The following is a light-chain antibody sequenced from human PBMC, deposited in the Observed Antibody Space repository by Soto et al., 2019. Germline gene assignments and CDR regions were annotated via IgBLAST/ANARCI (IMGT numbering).Light chain of an antibody. V-gene: IGLV2-11*01. CDR2: DVI. J-gene: IGLJ1*01. CDR3: CSYACTYPSV. Sequence: QSMLTQPRSVSGSPGQSVTISCTGTTSDVGDYNDVSWYQQHPGKAPKLIIFDVIKRPSGVPDRFSGSKSGNPASLNISGLQSEDEAGYYCCSYACTYPSVFGSGTRVTV. CDR1: TSDVGDYND.